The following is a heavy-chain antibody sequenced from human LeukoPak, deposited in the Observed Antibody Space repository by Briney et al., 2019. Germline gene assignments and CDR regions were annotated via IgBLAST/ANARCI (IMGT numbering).Heavy chain of an antibody. CDR3: ATPPGDYLYGMDV. D-gene: IGHD2-8*01. J-gene: IGHJ6*03. Sequence: GSLRLSCAASGFTFSSYAMSWVRQAPGKGLEWVSAISGSGGSTHYADSVKGRFTISRDDSKNTLYLQMNSLRAEDTAVYYCATPPGDYLYGMDVWGKGTTVTVSS. V-gene: IGHV3-23*01. CDR1: GFTFSSYA. CDR2: ISGSGGST.